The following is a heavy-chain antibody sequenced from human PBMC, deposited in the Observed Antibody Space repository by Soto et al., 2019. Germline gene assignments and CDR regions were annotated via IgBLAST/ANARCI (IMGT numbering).Heavy chain of an antibody. D-gene: IGHD2-2*01. V-gene: IGHV1-69*01. CDR3: AAVIRHTPSSSTHYFDH. J-gene: IGHJ4*02. CDR1: GGTFRDYA. CDR2: IIPLFATS. Sequence: SVKVSLKASGGTFRDYAITWLRQTPRQGLEWMGGIIPLFATSNYAQKFLGRLTFTADESAGTAYMELSSLRSEDTAVYYCAAVIRHTPSSSTHYFDHWGQGTLVTVSS.